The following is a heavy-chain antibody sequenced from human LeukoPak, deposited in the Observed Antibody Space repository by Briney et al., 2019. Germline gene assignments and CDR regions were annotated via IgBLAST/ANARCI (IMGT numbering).Heavy chain of an antibody. Sequence: GGSLRLSCEASGFTFSSYAMSWVRQAPGKGLEWVSAISGSGGSTYYADSVKGRFTISRDNSKNTLYLQMNSLRAEDTAVYYCAKTTGYSSSWYWFDPWGQGTLVTVSS. V-gene: IGHV3-23*01. CDR3: AKTTGYSSSWYWFDP. D-gene: IGHD6-13*01. CDR2: ISGSGGST. J-gene: IGHJ5*02. CDR1: GFTFSSYA.